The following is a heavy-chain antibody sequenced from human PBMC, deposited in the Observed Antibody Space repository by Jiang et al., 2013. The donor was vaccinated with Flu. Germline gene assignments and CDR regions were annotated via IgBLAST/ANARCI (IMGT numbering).Heavy chain of an antibody. CDR3: ARDSRIAAAGTSFDY. V-gene: IGHV3-33*01. J-gene: IGHJ4*02. Sequence: PGKGLEWVAVIWYDGSNKYYADSVKGRFTISRDNSKNTLYLQMNSLRAEDTAVYYCARDSRIAAAGTSFDYWGQGTLVTVSS. D-gene: IGHD6-13*01. CDR2: IWYDGSNK.